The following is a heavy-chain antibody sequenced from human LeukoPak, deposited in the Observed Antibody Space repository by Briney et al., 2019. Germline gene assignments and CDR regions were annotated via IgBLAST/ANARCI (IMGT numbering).Heavy chain of an antibody. CDR3: AVDYYDSSGYYYVEYH. D-gene: IGHD3-22*01. CDR2: ISYSGGST. CDR1: GFTFSSYA. J-gene: IGHJ4*02. Sequence: GGSLRLSCAASGFTFSSYAMSWVRQAPGKGLEWVSAISYSGGSTYYADSVKGRFTISRDNSKNTLYLQMNSLRAEDTAVYYCAVDYYDSSGYYYVEYHWGQGTLVTVSS. V-gene: IGHV3-23*01.